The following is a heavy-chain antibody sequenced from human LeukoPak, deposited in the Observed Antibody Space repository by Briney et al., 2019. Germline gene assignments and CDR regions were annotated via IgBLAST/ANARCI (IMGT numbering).Heavy chain of an antibody. V-gene: IGHV4-59*11. Sequence: SEILSLTCTVSGGSISSHYWSWIRQPPGKGLEWIGYIYYSGSTNYNPSLKSRVTISVDTSKNQFSLKLSSVTAADTAVYYCARGGTLRFLEWLPHRYYYMDVWGKGTTVTVSS. CDR2: IYYSGST. D-gene: IGHD3-3*01. J-gene: IGHJ6*03. CDR3: ARGGTLRFLEWLPHRYYYMDV. CDR1: GGSISSHY.